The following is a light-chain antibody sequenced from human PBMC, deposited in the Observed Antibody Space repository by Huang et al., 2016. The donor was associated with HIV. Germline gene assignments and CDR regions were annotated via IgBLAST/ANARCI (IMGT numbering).Light chain of an antibody. J-gene: IGKJ1*01. CDR1: GDISTF. V-gene: IGKV1-27*01. CDR2: AAS. Sequence: MTQSPPSLSASIGDRVTLTCRASGDISTFLAWYQQKPGKPPRLLIYAASILHTGVPSRFSGGGSGTNFTLTISSLQPEDVANYYCQKYDSAPRTFGQGTKVEL. CDR3: QKYDSAPRT.